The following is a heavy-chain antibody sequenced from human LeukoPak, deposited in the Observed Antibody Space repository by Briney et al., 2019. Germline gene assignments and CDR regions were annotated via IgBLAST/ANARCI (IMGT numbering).Heavy chain of an antibody. Sequence: GRSLRLSCAASGFIFRNYWMSWVPQAPGKGLEWVANIQQDGSEKSYVDSVKGRFTISRDNARSSLYLQMDSLRAEDTALYYCAGSWGYRALDIWGQGTMVTVSS. V-gene: IGHV3-7*01. J-gene: IGHJ3*02. D-gene: IGHD3-16*01. CDR2: IQQDGSEK. CDR3: AGSWGYRALDI. CDR1: GFIFRNYW.